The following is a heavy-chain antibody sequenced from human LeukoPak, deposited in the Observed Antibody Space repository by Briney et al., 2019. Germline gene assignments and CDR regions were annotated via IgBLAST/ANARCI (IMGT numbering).Heavy chain of an antibody. V-gene: IGHV3-53*01. CDR3: ARAESNWNHLDY. Sequence: QAGGSLRLSCAASGFTVSSNYMSWVRQAPGKGLEWVSVIYSGGSTYYADSVKGRFTISRDNSKNTLYLQMNSLRAEDTAVYYCARAESNWNHLDYWGQGTLVTVSS. D-gene: IGHD1-20*01. CDR1: GFTVSSNY. CDR2: IYSGGST. J-gene: IGHJ4*02.